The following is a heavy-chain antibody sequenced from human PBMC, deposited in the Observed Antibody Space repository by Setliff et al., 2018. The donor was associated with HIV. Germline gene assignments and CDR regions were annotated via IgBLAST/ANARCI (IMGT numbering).Heavy chain of an antibody. V-gene: IGHV4-34*01. D-gene: IGHD3-3*01. CDR1: GESFSGYY. CDR2: INHSGST. Sequence: SETLSLTCAVYGESFSGYYWSWIRQPPGKGLEWIGEINHSGSTNYNPSLKSRVTISLDTSKKQFSLILRSVTAADTAVYFCARGLPRYDLWSGPSSRFDYWGQGTLVTVS. J-gene: IGHJ4*02. CDR3: ARGLPRYDLWSGPSSRFDY.